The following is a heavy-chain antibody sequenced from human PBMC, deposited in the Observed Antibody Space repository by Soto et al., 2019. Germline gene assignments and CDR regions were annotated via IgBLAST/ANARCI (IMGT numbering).Heavy chain of an antibody. V-gene: IGHV3-30-3*01. CDR2: ISYDGSNK. Sequence: QVQLVESGGGVVQPGRSLRLSCAASGFTFSSYAMHWVRQAPGKGLEWVAVISYDGSNKYYADSVKGRFTISRDNSKNTLYLQMNSLRAEGTAVYYCARDSLAAGLGLDYWGQGTLVTVSS. CDR1: GFTFSSYA. D-gene: IGHD6-13*01. J-gene: IGHJ4*02. CDR3: ARDSLAAGLGLDY.